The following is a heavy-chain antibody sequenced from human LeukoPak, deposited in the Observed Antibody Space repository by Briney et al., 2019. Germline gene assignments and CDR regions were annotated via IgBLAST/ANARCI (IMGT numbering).Heavy chain of an antibody. CDR3: AREYHLDYFDY. V-gene: IGHV3-30*03. J-gene: IGHJ4*02. Sequence: PGGSLRLSCAASGFTFSSYGMHWARQAPGKGLEWVAVISYDGSNKYYADSVKGRFTISRDNSKNTLYLQMNSLRAEDTAVYYCAREYHLDYFDYWGQGTLVTVSS. CDR2: ISYDGSNK. CDR1: GFTFSSYG. D-gene: IGHD3-16*01.